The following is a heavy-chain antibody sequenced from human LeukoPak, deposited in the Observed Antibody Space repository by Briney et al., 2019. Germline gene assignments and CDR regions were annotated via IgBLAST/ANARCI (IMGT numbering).Heavy chain of an antibody. D-gene: IGHD4-23*01. J-gene: IGHJ4*02. V-gene: IGHV3-21*01. CDR3: ARDGTSLAVVTPDY. CDR1: GFTFCSYS. CDR2: ISSSSSYI. Sequence: GGSLRLSCAASGFTFCSYSMNWVRQAPGKGLEWVSSISSSSSYIYYADSVKGRFTISRDNAKNSLYLQMNSLRAEDTAVYYCARDGTSLAVVTPDYWGQGTLVTVSS.